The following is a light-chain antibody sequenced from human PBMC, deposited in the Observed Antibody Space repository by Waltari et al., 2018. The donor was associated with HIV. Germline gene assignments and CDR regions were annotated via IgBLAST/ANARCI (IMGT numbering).Light chain of an antibody. V-gene: IGKV3-11*01. CDR3: QQRSQWPPIT. Sequence: DIVLTQSPATLSLSPGERATLSCRASQSVFSYLAWYQQKPGQAPRLVIYDASTRAAGIPARFSGRGSGTDFTLTISSLEPEDFAVYYCQQRSQWPPITFGQGTRLEIK. J-gene: IGKJ5*01. CDR2: DAS. CDR1: QSVFSY.